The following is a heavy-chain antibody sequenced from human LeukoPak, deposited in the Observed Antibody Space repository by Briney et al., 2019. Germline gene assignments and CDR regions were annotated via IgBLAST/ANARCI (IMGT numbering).Heavy chain of an antibody. J-gene: IGHJ4*02. CDR1: GGTISSYY. V-gene: IGHV4-59*08. D-gene: IGHD3-22*01. Sequence: PSETLSLTCTVSGGTISSYYWTWIRQPPGKGLEWMGYIYYTGSTSYNPSLKSRVTISVDTSKNQLSLKLYSVTAADTAVFYCARNYFDGSGFFYWGQGTLVTVSS. CDR3: ARNYFDGSGFFY. CDR2: IYYTGST.